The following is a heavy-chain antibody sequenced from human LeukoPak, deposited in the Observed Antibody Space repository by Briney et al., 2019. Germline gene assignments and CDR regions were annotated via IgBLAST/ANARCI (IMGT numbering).Heavy chain of an antibody. J-gene: IGHJ4*02. CDR3: VAPGEVGAQPIFDH. CDR1: GGTFSSYA. CDR2: IIPIFGTA. Sequence: SVKVSCKASGGTFSSYAISWVRQAPGQGLEWMGGIIPIFGTANYAQKFQGRVTITADEPTSTACMELSSLRSEDTAVYYCVAPGEVGAQPIFDHWGQGTLVTVSS. V-gene: IGHV1-69*13. D-gene: IGHD1-26*01.